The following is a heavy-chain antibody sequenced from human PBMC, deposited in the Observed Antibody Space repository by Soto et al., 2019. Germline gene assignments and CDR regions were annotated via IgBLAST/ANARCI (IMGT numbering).Heavy chain of an antibody. Sequence: GCGGSFKKHPPGKGLQWIGHIYEGGNTYYTPSLESRVAISTDKSKNQFSLRLSSVTAADTSVYYCLRTTPEDAFDISGQAPIVT. D-gene: IGHD1-1*01. J-gene: IGHJ3*02. V-gene: IGHV4-30-2*01. CDR2: IYEGGNT. CDR1: GCG. CDR3: LRTTPEDAFDI.